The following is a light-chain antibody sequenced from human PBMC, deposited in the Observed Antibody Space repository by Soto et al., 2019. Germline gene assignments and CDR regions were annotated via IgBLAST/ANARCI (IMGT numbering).Light chain of an antibody. J-gene: IGKJ1*01. CDR1: QSVGSS. Sequence: IVLTQSPVTLSLSPGERATLSCRASQSVGSSLSWYQQKPGQAPRLLFYGASNRATAIPDRFSGSGFGTDFTLTITRLEPEDFAVYYCQQYGDSPQTFGPGTKVDIK. V-gene: IGKV3-20*01. CDR2: GAS. CDR3: QQYGDSPQT.